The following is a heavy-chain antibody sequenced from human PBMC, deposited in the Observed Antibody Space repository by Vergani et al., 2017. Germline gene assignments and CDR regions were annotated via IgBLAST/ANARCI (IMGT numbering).Heavy chain of an antibody. Sequence: QVQLQQWGAGLLKPSETLSLTCAVYGGSFSGYYWSWIRQPPGKGLEWIGEINHSGSTNYNPSLKSRVTISVDTSKNQFALKLSSVTAADTAGYYCARDTSSAPDDYWGQGTLVTVSS. J-gene: IGHJ4*02. V-gene: IGHV4-34*01. CDR3: ARDTSSAPDDY. D-gene: IGHD3-22*01. CDR2: INHSGST. CDR1: GGSFSGYY.